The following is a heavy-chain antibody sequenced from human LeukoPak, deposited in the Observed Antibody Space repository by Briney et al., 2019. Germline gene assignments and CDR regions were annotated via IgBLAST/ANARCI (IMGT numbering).Heavy chain of an antibody. CDR3: ANGDYFDC. CDR2: ISYDGSNK. V-gene: IGHV3-30*18. Sequence: GRPLRLSCAASGFTFSSYGMHWVRQAPGKGLEWVAVISYDGSNKYYADSVKGRFTISRDNSKNTLYLQMNSLRAEDTAVYYCANGDYFDCWGQGTLVTVSS. D-gene: IGHD3-16*01. J-gene: IGHJ4*02. CDR1: GFTFSSYG.